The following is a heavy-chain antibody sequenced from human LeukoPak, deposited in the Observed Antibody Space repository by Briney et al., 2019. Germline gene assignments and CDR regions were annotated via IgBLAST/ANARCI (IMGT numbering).Heavy chain of an antibody. V-gene: IGHV3-48*01. J-gene: IGHJ6*03. CDR3: AKDGLAYCGGDCYSAYYYYYMDV. CDR1: GFTLIKFG. CDR2: VHTTTTIAAGTT. D-gene: IGHD2-21*01. Sequence: GGSLRLSCTASGFTLIKFGLSWVRQAPGKGLEWVASVHTTTTIAAGTTFYADSVKGRFTISGDSSKNTVYLQMNSLRAEDTAVYYCAKDGLAYCGGDCYSAYYYYYMDVWGKGTTVTVSS.